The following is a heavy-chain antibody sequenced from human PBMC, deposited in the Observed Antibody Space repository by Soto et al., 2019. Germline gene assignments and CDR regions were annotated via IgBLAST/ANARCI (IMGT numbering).Heavy chain of an antibody. CDR3: ARVYYDSSGYYESFDY. CDR1: GYTFTSYG. CDR2: ISAYNGNT. Sequence: AAVKVSCKASGYTFTSYGISWVRQAPGQGLEWMGWISAYNGNTNYAQKLQGRVTMTTDTSTSTAYMELRSLRSDDTAVYYCARVYYDSSGYYESFDYWGQGTLVTVSS. J-gene: IGHJ4*02. V-gene: IGHV1-18*01. D-gene: IGHD3-22*01.